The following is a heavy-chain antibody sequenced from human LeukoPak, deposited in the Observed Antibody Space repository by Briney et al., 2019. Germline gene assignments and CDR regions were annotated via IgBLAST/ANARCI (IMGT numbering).Heavy chain of an antibody. CDR3: ALPYYDFWSGYSSMDV. CDR1: GGTFSSYA. J-gene: IGHJ6*03. Sequence: SVKVSCKASGGTFSSYAISWVRQAPGQGLEWTGRIIPIFGTANYAQKFQGRVTITTDESTSTAYMELSSLRSEDTAVYYCALPYYDFWSGYSSMDVWGKGTTVTVSS. V-gene: IGHV1-69*05. D-gene: IGHD3-3*01. CDR2: IIPIFGTA.